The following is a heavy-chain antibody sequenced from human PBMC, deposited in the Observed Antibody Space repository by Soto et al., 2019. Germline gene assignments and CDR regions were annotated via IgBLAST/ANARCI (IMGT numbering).Heavy chain of an antibody. J-gene: IGHJ4*02. Sequence: QVQLQESGPGLVKPSGTLSLTCAVSGDSISSSNWWSWVRQPPGKGLEWIGEMHHDGSANYNPSLRSRVTVSVNKSKNQFSLKLNSVTSADMAVYYCAAASSWRLYYWGQGALVTVSS. V-gene: IGHV4-4*02. CDR1: GDSISSSNW. CDR3: AAASSWRLYY. CDR2: MHHDGSA. D-gene: IGHD6-13*01.